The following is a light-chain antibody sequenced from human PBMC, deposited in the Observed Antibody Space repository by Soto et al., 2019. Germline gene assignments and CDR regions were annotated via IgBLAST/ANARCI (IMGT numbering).Light chain of an antibody. V-gene: IGLV2-14*01. CDR1: SSDVGGYNY. J-gene: IGLJ1*01. CDR2: AVT. CDR3: SSYTSSSTL. Sequence: QSALTHPASVSGSPGQSITISCTGTSSDVGGYNYVSWYQQHPGKAPKLMIYAVTDRPSGVSSRFSGSKSGNTASLTISGLQAEDEADYYCSSYTSSSTLFGTGTQLTVL.